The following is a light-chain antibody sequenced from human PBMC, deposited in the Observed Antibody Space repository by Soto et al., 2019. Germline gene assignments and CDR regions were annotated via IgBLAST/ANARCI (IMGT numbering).Light chain of an antibody. CDR3: ATWDGSLPGEV. V-gene: IGLV1-51*01. J-gene: IGLJ2*01. CDR1: SSNIGNNY. Sequence: QSVLTQSPSVSAAPGQQVTISCSGSSSNIGNNYVSWYQQVPGTAPKLLIYDNNKRPSGIPDRFSGSKSDTSGTLDITGLQTGDEADYYCATWDGSLPGEVFGGGTKLTVL. CDR2: DNN.